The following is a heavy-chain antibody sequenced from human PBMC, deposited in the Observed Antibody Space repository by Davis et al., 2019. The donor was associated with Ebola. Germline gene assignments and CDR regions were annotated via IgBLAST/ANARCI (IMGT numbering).Heavy chain of an antibody. CDR1: GYTFTSYG. Sequence: AASVKVSCKASGYTFTSYGIRWVRQAPGQGLEWMGWISAYNGNTNYAQKLQGRVTMTTDTSTSTAYMELRSLRSDDTAVYYCASSLWFGEFGYWGQGTLVTVSS. V-gene: IGHV1-18*01. CDR2: ISAYNGNT. D-gene: IGHD3-10*01. J-gene: IGHJ4*02. CDR3: ASSLWFGEFGY.